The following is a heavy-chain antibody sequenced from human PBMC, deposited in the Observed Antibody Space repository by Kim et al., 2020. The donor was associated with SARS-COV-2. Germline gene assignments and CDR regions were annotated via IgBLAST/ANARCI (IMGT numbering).Heavy chain of an antibody. V-gene: IGHV3-48*02. Sequence: GGSLRLSCAASGFTFISYAINWVRQAPGKGLEWVSYISSSSGKIDYADSVKGRFTISRDNAKNSVYLKMNSLRDEDTAVYYCARDRSFGSTLYYYFDYWGQGALVTVSS. D-gene: IGHD6-13*01. CDR3: ARDRSFGSTLYYYFDY. CDR1: GFTFISYA. CDR2: ISSSSGKI. J-gene: IGHJ4*02.